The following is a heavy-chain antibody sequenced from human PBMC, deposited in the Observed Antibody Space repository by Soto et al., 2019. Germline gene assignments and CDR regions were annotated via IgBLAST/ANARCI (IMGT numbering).Heavy chain of an antibody. Sequence: PGGSLRLSCAASGFTFSSCAMGWVRQAPGKGLEWVSDIIDSGGSTYYADSVKGRFTISRDNAKNTLYLQMNSLRAEDTALYYCARDSAYNWIEAFDMWGQGTMVTVSS. CDR2: IIDSGGST. V-gene: IGHV3-23*01. J-gene: IGHJ3*02. CDR1: GFTFSSCA. CDR3: ARDSAYNWIEAFDM. D-gene: IGHD1-20*01.